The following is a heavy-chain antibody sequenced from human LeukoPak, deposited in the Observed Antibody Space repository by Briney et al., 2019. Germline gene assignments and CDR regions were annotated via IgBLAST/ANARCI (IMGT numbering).Heavy chain of an antibody. CDR1: GGSISSSSYY. Sequence: PSETLSLTCTVSGGSISSSSYYWRWIRQPPGKGLEWIGSIYYSGSTYYNPSLKSRVTISVDTSKNQFSLKLSSVTAADTAVYYCARHGPGAAPPVWRVFDYWGQGTLVTVSS. J-gene: IGHJ4*02. CDR2: IYYSGST. V-gene: IGHV4-39*01. CDR3: ARHGPGAAPPVWRVFDY. D-gene: IGHD6-6*01.